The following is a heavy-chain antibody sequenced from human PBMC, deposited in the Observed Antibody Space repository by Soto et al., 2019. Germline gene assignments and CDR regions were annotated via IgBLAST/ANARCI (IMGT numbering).Heavy chain of an antibody. CDR2: ISSSSSYI. CDR1: GFTFSSYS. D-gene: IGHD1-1*01. CDR3: ASLADDRYYYYGMDV. V-gene: IGHV3-21*01. Sequence: GSLRLSCAASGFTFSSYSMNWVRQAPGKGLEWVSSISSSSSYIYYADSVKGRFTISRDNAKNSLYLQMNSLRAEDTAVYYCASLADDRYYYYGMDVWGQGTTVTVSS. J-gene: IGHJ6*02.